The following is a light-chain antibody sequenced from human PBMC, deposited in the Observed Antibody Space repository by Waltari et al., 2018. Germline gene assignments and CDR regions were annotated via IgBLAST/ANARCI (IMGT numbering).Light chain of an antibody. CDR1: SSNIRSYY. V-gene: IGLV1-47*01. Sequence: QSVLTQPPSASGTPGQRVTISCSGSSSNIRSYYLYWYQHLPGTAPNLPIYRNNPRPSGVPDRFSGSKSGTSASLAISGLRSEDEADYYCAAWDGSLRVFGGGTKVTVL. J-gene: IGLJ3*02. CDR3: AAWDGSLRV. CDR2: RNN.